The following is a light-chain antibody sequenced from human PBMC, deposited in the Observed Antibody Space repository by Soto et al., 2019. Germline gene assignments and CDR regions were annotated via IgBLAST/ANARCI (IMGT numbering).Light chain of an antibody. CDR2: NNN. V-gene: IGLV1-44*01. CDR1: SSNIGSNT. CDR3: AAWDDSLTGLV. J-gene: IGLJ1*01. Sequence: QSVLTQPPSASGTPGQRVTISCSGSSSNIGSNTVNWYQQLPGTAPKLLIYNNNQRPSGVPDRFSGSKFGTSASLAISGLQSWDEADYYGAAWDDSLTGLVFGTGTKLTVL.